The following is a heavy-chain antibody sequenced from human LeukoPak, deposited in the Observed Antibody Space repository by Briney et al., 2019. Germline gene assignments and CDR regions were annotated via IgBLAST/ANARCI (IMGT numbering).Heavy chain of an antibody. Sequence: PGGSLRLSCAASGFTFSSYSMNWVRQAPGKGLEWVSYISSSSSTIYYADSVKGRFTISRDNAKNSLYLQMNSLRAEDTAVYCCARDGSHYYDSSGYPLDYWGQGTLVTVSS. CDR3: ARDGSHYYDSSGYPLDY. CDR1: GFTFSSYS. D-gene: IGHD3-22*01. J-gene: IGHJ4*02. CDR2: ISSSSSTI. V-gene: IGHV3-48*01.